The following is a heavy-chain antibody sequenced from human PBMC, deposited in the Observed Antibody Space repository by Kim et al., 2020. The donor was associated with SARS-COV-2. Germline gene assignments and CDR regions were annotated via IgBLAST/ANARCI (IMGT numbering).Heavy chain of an antibody. V-gene: IGHV3-23*01. CDR3: AKVGYYDSSGPQDY. CDR1: GFTFSSYA. CDR2: ISGSGGST. J-gene: IGHJ4*02. D-gene: IGHD3-22*01. Sequence: GGSLRLSCAASGFTFSSYAMSWVRQAPGKGLEWVSAISGSGGSTYYADSVKGRFTISRDNSKNTLYLQMNSLRAEDTAVYYCAKVGYYDSSGPQDYWGQGTLVTVSS.